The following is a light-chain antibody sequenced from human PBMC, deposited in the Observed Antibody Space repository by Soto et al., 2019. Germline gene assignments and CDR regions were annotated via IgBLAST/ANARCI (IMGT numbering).Light chain of an antibody. J-gene: IGKJ3*01. CDR1: QTLSNSY. CDR2: GAS. Sequence: EIVLTQSPGTLSLSPGERATLSCRASQTLSNSYLAWYQQKPGQAPRLLIYGASTRATGIPDRFSGSGSGTDFTLTINGLEPEDFAVYYCQQYGRSPYTFGPGTKVDLK. CDR3: QQYGRSPYT. V-gene: IGKV3-20*01.